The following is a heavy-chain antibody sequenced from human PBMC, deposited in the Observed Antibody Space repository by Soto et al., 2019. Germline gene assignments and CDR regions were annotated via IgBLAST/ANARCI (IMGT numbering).Heavy chain of an antibody. Sequence: EVQLEESGGDLVQPGVSLRLSCAASGFTLSAYWMAWVRQAPGKGLEWVANINRDGSKKSYLDSVRGRFTISRDNVEKSLYPQMDSLRADDTALYYCARDVSPGSSSLYVDAFDIWGQGTMVTVSS. V-gene: IGHV3-7*05. CDR3: ARDVSPGSSSLYVDAFDI. D-gene: IGHD6-13*01. J-gene: IGHJ3*02. CDR1: GFTLSAYW. CDR2: INRDGSKK.